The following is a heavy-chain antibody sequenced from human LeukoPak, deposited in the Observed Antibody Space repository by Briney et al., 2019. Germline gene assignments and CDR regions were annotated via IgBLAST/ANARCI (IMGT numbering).Heavy chain of an antibody. J-gene: IGHJ4*02. CDR2: ISSTSTNI. V-gene: IGHV3-48*04. CDR3: ARGGAARPDY. CDR1: GFTFSNYG. Sequence: GGSLRLSCAASGFTFSNYGMNWVRQAPGKGLVWVSYISSTSTNINYADSVRGRFTISRDNAKRSLYLQMNSLRVEDRAVYYCARGGAARPDYWGQGTLVTVSS. D-gene: IGHD6-6*01.